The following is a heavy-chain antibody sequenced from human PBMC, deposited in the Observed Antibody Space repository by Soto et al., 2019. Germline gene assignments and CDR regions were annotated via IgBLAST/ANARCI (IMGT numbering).Heavy chain of an antibody. J-gene: IGHJ4*02. Sequence: GGALRLPCAASGFTFSSCSINWVRQAPGKGLEWVSSISSSSSYIYYADSVKGRFTISRDNAKNSLYLQMNSLRAEDTAVYYCARDFGGYSYGYFDYWGQGTLVTVSS. CDR3: ARDFGGYSYGYFDY. V-gene: IGHV3-21*01. CDR2: ISSSSSYI. D-gene: IGHD5-18*01. CDR1: GFTFSSCS.